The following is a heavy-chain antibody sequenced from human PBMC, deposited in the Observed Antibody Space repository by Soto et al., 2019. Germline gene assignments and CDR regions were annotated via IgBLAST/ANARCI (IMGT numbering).Heavy chain of an antibody. J-gene: IGHJ4*02. V-gene: IGHV3-23*01. CDR3: AKDNDRGVINYFDY. Sequence: PGGSLSPSCAAAGFTFSSYSMSWLRHAPGKGLEWVSAISGSGGSTYYADSVKGRFTISRDNSKNTLYLQMNSLRAEDTAVYYCAKDNDRGVINYFDYWGQGTLVTVSS. D-gene: IGHD3-10*02. CDR2: ISGSGGST. CDR1: GFTFSSYS.